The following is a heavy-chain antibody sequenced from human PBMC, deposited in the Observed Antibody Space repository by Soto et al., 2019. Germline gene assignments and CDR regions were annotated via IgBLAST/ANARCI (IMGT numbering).Heavy chain of an antibody. D-gene: IGHD3-22*01. CDR1: GGTFSSYT. CDR2: IIPILGIA. CDR3: ARDPYYYDSSGYGPLDY. J-gene: IGHJ4*02. Sequence: ASVKVSCKASGGTFSSYTISWVRQAPGQGLEWMGRIIPILGIANYAQKFQGRVTITADKSTSTAYMELSSLRSEDTAAYYCARDPYYYDSSGYGPLDYWGQGTLVTVSS. V-gene: IGHV1-69*04.